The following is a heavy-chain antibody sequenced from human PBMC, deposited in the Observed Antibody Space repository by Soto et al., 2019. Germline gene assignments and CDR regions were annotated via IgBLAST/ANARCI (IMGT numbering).Heavy chain of an antibody. D-gene: IGHD6-19*01. CDR2: IIPIFGTA. CDR1: GGTFSSYA. J-gene: IGHJ6*02. V-gene: IGHV1-69*13. CDR3: AREVAGHNYYYYGMDV. Sequence: SVKVSWKASGGTFSSYAISWVRQAPGQGLEWMGGIIPIFGTANYAQKFQGRVTITADESTSTAYMELSSMRSEDTAVYYCAREVAGHNYYYYGMDVLGQGTTVTVSS.